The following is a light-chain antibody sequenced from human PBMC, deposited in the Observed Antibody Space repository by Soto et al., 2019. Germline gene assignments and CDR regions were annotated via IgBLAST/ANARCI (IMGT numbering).Light chain of an antibody. CDR1: SSDIGAYNY. Sequence: QSALTQPASVSGSPGQSITISCTGSSSDIGAYNYVSWYQQPPGKAPKLIIYEVSNRPSGISNRFSGSKSGNTASLTISGLQAEDEADYHCSSFTSTTILVFGGGTKLTVL. J-gene: IGLJ2*01. CDR3: SSFTSTTILV. CDR2: EVS. V-gene: IGLV2-14*01.